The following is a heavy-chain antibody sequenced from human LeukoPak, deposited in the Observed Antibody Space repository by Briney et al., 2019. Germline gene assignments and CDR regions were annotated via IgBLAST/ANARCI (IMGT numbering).Heavy chain of an antibody. CDR2: INSDGSST. V-gene: IGHV3-74*01. J-gene: IGHJ4*02. D-gene: IGHD3-22*01. CDR3: ASFGNPYDSSGYSGY. CDR1: GFTFSSYW. Sequence: GGSLRLSCAASGFTFSSYWMSWVRQAPGKGLVWVSRINSDGSSTSYADSVKGRFTISRDNAKNTLYLQMNSLRAEDTAVYYCASFGNPYDSSGYSGYWGQGTLVTVSS.